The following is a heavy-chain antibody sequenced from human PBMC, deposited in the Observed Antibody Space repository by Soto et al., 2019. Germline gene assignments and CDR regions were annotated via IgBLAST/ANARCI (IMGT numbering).Heavy chain of an antibody. CDR3: AKQLRIGATDY. Sequence: EVQLLESGGGLVQPGGSLRLSCAASGFTFSSYAMRWVRQAPGKGLEWVSAISGSGGSTYYADAVKGRFTIARDNYKHMLYLQMHSLRAEDTAVYYCAKQLRIGATDYGGQGTLVTVSS. CDR2: ISGSGGST. CDR1: GFTFSSYA. V-gene: IGHV3-23*01. J-gene: IGHJ4*02. D-gene: IGHD5-12*01.